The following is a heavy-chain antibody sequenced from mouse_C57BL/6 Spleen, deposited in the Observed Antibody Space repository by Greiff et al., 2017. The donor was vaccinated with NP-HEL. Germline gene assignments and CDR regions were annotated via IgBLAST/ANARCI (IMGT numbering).Heavy chain of an antibody. CDR3: ARGIYDGSSYYFDG. CDR1: GYTFTDYY. D-gene: IGHD1-1*01. CDR2: INPNNGGT. Sequence: VQLQQSGPELVKPGASVKISCKASGYTFTDYYMNWVKQSHGKSLEWIGDINPNNGGTSYNQKFKGKATLTVNKSSRTAYMELRRLTSEDSAVYDCARGIYDGSSYYFDGWGKGTTLTVSS. J-gene: IGHJ2*01. V-gene: IGHV1-26*01.